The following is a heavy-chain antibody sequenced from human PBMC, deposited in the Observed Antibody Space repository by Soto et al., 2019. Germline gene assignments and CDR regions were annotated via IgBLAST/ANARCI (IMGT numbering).Heavy chain of an antibody. Sequence: SETLSLTCTVSGGSVSSGSYYWSWIRQPPGKGLEWIGYIYYSGSTNYNPSLKSRVTISVDTSKNQFSLKLSSVTAADTAVYYCARDSPYSGSYYLDYWGQGTLVTVSS. J-gene: IGHJ4*02. CDR3: ARDSPYSGSYYLDY. V-gene: IGHV4-61*01. CDR2: IYYSGST. CDR1: GGSVSSGSYY. D-gene: IGHD1-26*01.